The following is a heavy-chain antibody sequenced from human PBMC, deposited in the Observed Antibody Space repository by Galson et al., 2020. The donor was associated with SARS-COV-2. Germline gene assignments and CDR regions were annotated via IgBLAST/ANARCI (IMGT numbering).Heavy chain of an antibody. CDR3: ARGDYSSSHFPYYYMDV. CDR1: GGSIASYY. CDR2: IYYTGTDT. V-gene: IGHV4-59*01. J-gene: IGHJ6*03. D-gene: IGHD6-13*01. Sequence: SETLSLTCTVSGGSIASYYGSWVRQPPGKGLEWIGYIYYTGTDTRYNPLLNSRVTMSMAASANQFSLKLSSVTAADTAVYYCARGDYSSSHFPYYYMDVWGKGTTVTVSS.